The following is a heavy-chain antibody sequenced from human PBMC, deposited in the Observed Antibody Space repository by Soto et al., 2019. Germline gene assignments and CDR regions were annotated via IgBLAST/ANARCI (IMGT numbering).Heavy chain of an antibody. CDR2: IYYSGST. Sequence: SETLSLTCTVSGGSVSSGSYYWSWIRQPPGKGLEWIGYIYYSGSTNYNPSLKSRVTISVDTSKNQFSLKLSSVTAADTAVYYCARGARGGYSYGYPGGPWGQGTLVTVSS. D-gene: IGHD5-18*01. CDR3: ARGARGGYSYGYPGGP. CDR1: GGSVSSGSYY. J-gene: IGHJ5*02. V-gene: IGHV4-61*01.